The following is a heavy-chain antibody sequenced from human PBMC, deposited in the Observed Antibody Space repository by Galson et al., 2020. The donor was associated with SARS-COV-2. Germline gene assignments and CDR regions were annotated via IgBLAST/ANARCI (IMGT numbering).Heavy chain of an antibody. CDR1: GFTSSNYA. CDR2: LSASGHST. J-gene: IGHJ3*02. V-gene: IGHV3-23*01. Sequence: GESLKISCAASGFTSSNYALSWVRQAPGKGLEWVSALSASGHSTYYADSVKGRFTISRDSSKNTLYLQMNSLRAEDTAVYYCAKDWDGGFDIWGQGTMVTVSS. CDR3: AKDWDGGFDI. D-gene: IGHD2-15*01.